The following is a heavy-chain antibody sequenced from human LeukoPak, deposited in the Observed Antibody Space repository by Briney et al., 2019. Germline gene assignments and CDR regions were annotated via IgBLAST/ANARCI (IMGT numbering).Heavy chain of an antibody. CDR1: GFTFSSYW. V-gene: IGHV3-74*01. CDR2: ISSDGSTT. CDR3: AKSLGYCSGGSCY. J-gene: IGHJ4*02. D-gene: IGHD2-15*01. Sequence: GGSLRLSCAASGFTFSSYWMHWVRQAPGKGLVWVSRISSDGSTTTYADSVKGRFTISRDNAKNTLYLQMNSLRAEDTAVYYCAKSLGYCSGGSCYWGQGTLVTVSS.